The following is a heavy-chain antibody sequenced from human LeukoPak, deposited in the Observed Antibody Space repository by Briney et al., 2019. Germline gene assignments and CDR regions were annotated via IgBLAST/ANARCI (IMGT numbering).Heavy chain of an antibody. D-gene: IGHD6-13*01. CDR1: GYTFTSYA. J-gene: IGHJ4*02. CDR3: ARVLTGIAAAAVDY. V-gene: IGHV7-4-1*02. Sequence: ASVKVSCKASGYTFTSYAMNWVRQAPGQGLEWMGWINTNTGNPTYAQGFTGRFVFSLDTSVSTAYLQISSLKAEDTAVYYCARVLTGIAAAAVDYWGQGALVTVSS. CDR2: INTNTGNP.